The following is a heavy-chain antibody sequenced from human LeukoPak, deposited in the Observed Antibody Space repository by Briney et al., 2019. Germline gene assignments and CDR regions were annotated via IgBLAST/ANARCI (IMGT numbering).Heavy chain of an antibody. CDR1: GGTFSSYA. J-gene: IGHJ6*03. CDR3: ARDALVGILTGYVSYYYMDV. V-gene: IGHV1-69*05. D-gene: IGHD3-9*01. CDR2: IIPIFGTA. Sequence: SVKVSCKASGGTFSSYAISWVRQAPGQGLEWMGGIIPIFGTANYAQKSQGRVTITTDESTSTAYMELSSLRSEDTAVYYCARDALVGILTGYVSYYYMDVWGKGTTVTVSS.